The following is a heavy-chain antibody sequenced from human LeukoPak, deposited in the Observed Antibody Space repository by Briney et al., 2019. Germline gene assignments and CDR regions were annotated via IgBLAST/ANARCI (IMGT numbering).Heavy chain of an antibody. V-gene: IGHV4-59*08. J-gene: IGHJ4*02. Sequence: SETLSLTCSVSGGSTNGYHWSWIRQPPGKGLEWIGYIYYKGNTTYNPSLKSRVTISVDTSNNQFSLKLRSVTAADTAVYYCARGGYGQGWAFDYWGQETLVTVSS. CDR1: GGSTNGYH. CDR3: ARGGYGQGWAFDY. D-gene: IGHD6-19*01. CDR2: IYYKGNT.